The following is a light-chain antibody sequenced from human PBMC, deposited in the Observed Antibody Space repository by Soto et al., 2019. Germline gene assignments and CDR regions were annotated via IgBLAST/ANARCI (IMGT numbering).Light chain of an antibody. CDR2: GVT. V-gene: IGLV2-14*01. CDR1: SSDIGAFNY. J-gene: IGLJ1*01. Sequence: QSALTQPASVSGSPGQSITISCTGSSSDIGAFNYVAWYQQHPGKAPKLIIHGVTNRPSGVSSRFSGSKSDYTASLTISGLQAEDEADYYCSSYPTAFFYVFGTGTKLTVL. CDR3: SSYPTAFFYV.